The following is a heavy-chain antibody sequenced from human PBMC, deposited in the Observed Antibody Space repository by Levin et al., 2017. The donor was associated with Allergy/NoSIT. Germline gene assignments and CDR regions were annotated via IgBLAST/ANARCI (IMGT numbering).Heavy chain of an antibody. CDR3: ALGNYYDSSDFSYYYYGMDV. Sequence: GGSLRLSCATSGLTFSSKYMTWVRQAPGKGLEWVSVIYSGGSKDYADSVKGRFTMSRDSSKNTFYLQMNSLRAEDTAVYYCALGNYYDSSDFSYYYYGMDVWGQGTTVTVSS. J-gene: IGHJ6*02. D-gene: IGHD3-22*01. CDR2: IYSGGSK. CDR1: GLTFSSKY. V-gene: IGHV3-53*01.